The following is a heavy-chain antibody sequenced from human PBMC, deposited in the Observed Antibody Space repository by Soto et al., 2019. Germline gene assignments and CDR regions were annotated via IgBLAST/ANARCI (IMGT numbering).Heavy chain of an antibody. Sequence: EVQLVESGGGLVQPGESLRLSCAASGFTVSNYHMTWVRQAPGKGLEWVSAVYADGATSHADSVKDRFTVSRDNSRNTLNLQMGGLRAEDTALYYCGRSGGGLDYWGQGTLVTVSS. D-gene: IGHD3-10*01. J-gene: IGHJ4*02. CDR2: VYADGAT. CDR3: GRSGGGLDY. V-gene: IGHV3-66*01. CDR1: GFTVSNYH.